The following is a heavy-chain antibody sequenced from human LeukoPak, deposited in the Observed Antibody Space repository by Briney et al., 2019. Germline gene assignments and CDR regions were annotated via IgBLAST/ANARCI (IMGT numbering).Heavy chain of an antibody. V-gene: IGHV3-33*06. D-gene: IGHD3-22*01. J-gene: IGHJ3*02. Sequence: GGALRLSFSASGFPFNSYGMQGGRPAPGEGVGGGAGIWYDGSNKYYADSVKGRFTISRDNSKNTLYLQMNSLRAEDTAVYYCAKDIADYQDTSGHSGGSDIWGQGTMVTVSS. CDR2: IWYDGSNK. CDR1: GFPFNSYG. CDR3: AKDIADYQDTSGHSGGSDI.